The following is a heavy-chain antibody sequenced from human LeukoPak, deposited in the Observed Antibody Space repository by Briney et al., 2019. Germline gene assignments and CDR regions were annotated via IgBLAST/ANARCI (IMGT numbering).Heavy chain of an antibody. D-gene: IGHD2-8*01. J-gene: IGHJ5*02. CDR1: GFSFSSYS. CDR2: ISSSSSSI. Sequence: GSLRLSCAASGFSFSSYSMNWVRQAPGKGLEWVSSISSSSSSIYYADSVKGRFTISRDNAKNSLYLQMNSLRADDTAVYYCARAPHQVSVLEPWGQGTLVTVSS. V-gene: IGHV3-21*01. CDR3: ARAPHQVSVLEP.